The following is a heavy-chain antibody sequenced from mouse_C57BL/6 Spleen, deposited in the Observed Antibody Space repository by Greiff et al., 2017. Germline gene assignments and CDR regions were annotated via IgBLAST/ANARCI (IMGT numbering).Heavy chain of an antibody. CDR2: IYPGDGDT. CDR3: ARSEANWDGFAY. Sequence: QVQLQQSGPELVKPGASVKISCKASGYAFSSSWMNWVKQRPGKGLEWIGRIYPGDGDTNYNGMFKGKATLTADKSSSTAYMQLSSLTSDESAVYFCARSEANWDGFAYWGQGTPVTVSA. J-gene: IGHJ3*01. V-gene: IGHV1-82*01. CDR1: GYAFSSSW. D-gene: IGHD4-1*01.